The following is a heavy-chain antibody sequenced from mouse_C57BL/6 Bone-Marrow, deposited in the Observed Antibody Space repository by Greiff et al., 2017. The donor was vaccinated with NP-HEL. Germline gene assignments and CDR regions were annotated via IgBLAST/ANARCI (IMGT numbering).Heavy chain of an antibody. CDR1: GYTFTDYE. CDR3: TSPYYGSSYGRDFDY. Sequence: QVQLQQSGAELVRPGASVTLSCKASGYTFTDYEMHWVKQTPVHGLEWIGAIDPETGGTAYNQKFKGKAILTADKSSSTAYMELRSLTSADSAVYYCTSPYYGSSYGRDFDYWGQGTTLTVSS. D-gene: IGHD1-1*01. J-gene: IGHJ2*01. CDR2: IDPETGGT. V-gene: IGHV1-15*01.